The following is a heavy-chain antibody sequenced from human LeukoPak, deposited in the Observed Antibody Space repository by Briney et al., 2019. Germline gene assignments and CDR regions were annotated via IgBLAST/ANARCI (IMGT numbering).Heavy chain of an antibody. CDR1: GGTFSSYA. V-gene: IGHV1-2*02. CDR2: INPNSGGT. Sequence: ASVKVSCKASGGTFSSYAISWVRQAPGQGLEWMGWINPNSGGTNYAQKFQGRVTMTRDTSISTAYMELSRLRSDDTTVYYCARTSHSGYDFPLDYWGQGTLVTVSS. D-gene: IGHD5-12*01. J-gene: IGHJ4*02. CDR3: ARTSHSGYDFPLDY.